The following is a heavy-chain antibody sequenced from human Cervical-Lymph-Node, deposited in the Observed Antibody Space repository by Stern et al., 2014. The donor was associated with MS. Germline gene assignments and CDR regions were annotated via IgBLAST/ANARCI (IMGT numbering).Heavy chain of an antibody. D-gene: IGHD2-8*01. Sequence: QVQLVQSGPGLVKPSQTLSLTCTVSGGSISSGSYYWSWIRQPAGKGLEWIGRIYTSGSTNYNPSLKSRVTISVDTSKNQFSLKLGSVTAADTAVYYCARVHCTNGVCYFDYWGQGTLVTVSS. CDR2: IYTSGST. V-gene: IGHV4-61*02. CDR3: ARVHCTNGVCYFDY. CDR1: GGSISSGSYY. J-gene: IGHJ4*02.